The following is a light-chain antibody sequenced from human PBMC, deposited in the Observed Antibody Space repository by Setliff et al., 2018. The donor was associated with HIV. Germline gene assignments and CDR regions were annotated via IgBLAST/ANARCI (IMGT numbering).Light chain of an antibody. Sequence: QSALAQPASVSGSPGQSITISCTGTSNDVGSYNLVSWYQQHPGKAPKLMIYEGTKRPSGVSNRFSGSKSGNTASLTVSGLQAEDEADYYCCSNTGSNTYVFGSGTKVTVL. CDR2: EGT. J-gene: IGLJ1*01. V-gene: IGLV2-23*01. CDR1: SNDVGSYNL. CDR3: CSNTGSNTYV.